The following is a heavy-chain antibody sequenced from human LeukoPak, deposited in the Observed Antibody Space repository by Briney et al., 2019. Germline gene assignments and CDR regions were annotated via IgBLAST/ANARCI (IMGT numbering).Heavy chain of an antibody. Sequence: SETLSLTCTVSGGSISSGDYYWSWIHQPPGKGLEWIGYIYYSGSTYYNPSLKSRVTISVDTSKNQFSLKLSSVTAADTAVYYCARDPLKGYPYGMDVWGKGTTVTVSS. CDR3: ARDPLKGYPYGMDV. CDR2: IYYSGST. CDR1: GGSISSGDYY. D-gene: IGHD2-15*01. V-gene: IGHV4-30-4*01. J-gene: IGHJ6*04.